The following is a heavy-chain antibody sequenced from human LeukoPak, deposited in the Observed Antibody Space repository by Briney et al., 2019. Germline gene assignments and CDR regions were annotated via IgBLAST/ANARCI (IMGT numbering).Heavy chain of an antibody. CDR1: GGSFSGYY. V-gene: IGHV4-34*01. D-gene: IGHD6-6*01. CDR3: ARRVWGTFDY. Sequence: SETLSLTCAVYGGSFSGYYWSWIRQPPGKGLEWIGEINHSGSTNYNPSLKSRVTISVDTSKNQFSLKLSFVTAADTAVYYCARRVWGTFDYWGQGTLVTVSS. J-gene: IGHJ4*02. CDR2: INHSGST.